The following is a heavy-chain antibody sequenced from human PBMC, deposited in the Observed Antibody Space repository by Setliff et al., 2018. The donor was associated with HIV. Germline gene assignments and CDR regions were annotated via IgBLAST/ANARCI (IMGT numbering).Heavy chain of an antibody. J-gene: IGHJ5*02. CDR1: GGSMSSYY. V-gene: IGHV4-59*01. D-gene: IGHD3-10*01. CDR3: VGGIRGARFSP. CDR2: VYYRGST. Sequence: SETLSLTCTVSGGSMSSYYWSWIRQTPGKGLEWIGYVYYRGSTNYNPSFKSRVTISIDTSNNQFSLKMTSMTAADTAVYYCVGGIRGARFSPWGQGTLVTVSS.